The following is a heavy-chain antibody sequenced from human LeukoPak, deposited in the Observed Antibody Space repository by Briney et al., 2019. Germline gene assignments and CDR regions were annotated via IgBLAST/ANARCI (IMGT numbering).Heavy chain of an antibody. CDR3: TRGRRATHDY. CDR2: IRSKAYGGTT. Sequence: GGSLRLSCTAPGFTFGDYSMNWVRQAPGKGLKWVGFIRSKAYGGTTEYAASVKGRFTISRDDSKSIAYLQMNSLKTEDTAVYYCTRGRRATHDYWGQGTLVTVSS. V-gene: IGHV3-49*04. J-gene: IGHJ4*02. D-gene: IGHD1-26*01. CDR1: GFTFGDYS.